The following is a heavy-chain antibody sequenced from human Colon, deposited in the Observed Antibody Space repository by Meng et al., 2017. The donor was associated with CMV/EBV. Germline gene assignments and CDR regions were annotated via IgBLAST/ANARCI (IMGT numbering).Heavy chain of an antibody. CDR1: YTFTSYD. D-gene: IGHD2-15*01. CDR2: MNPSSGNT. CDR3: ARFYPYCSGGKCYPYFDY. J-gene: IGHJ4*02. Sequence: YTFTSYDINWVRQATGQGLEWMGWMNPSSGNTGYAQKFQGRVTMTRNTSISTAYMELSSLDFEDTAVYYCARFYPYCSGGKCYPYFDYWGQGTLVTVSS. V-gene: IGHV1-8*01.